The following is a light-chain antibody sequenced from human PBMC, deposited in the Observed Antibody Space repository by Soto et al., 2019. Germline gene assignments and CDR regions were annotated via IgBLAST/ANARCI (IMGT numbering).Light chain of an antibody. CDR1: SGHSSYI. Sequence: QAVVTQSSSASASLGSSVKLTCTLSSGHSSYIISWHQQQPGKAHRSLMKLEGSGSYNTGSAVPDRFSGSSSGADRYLTISNLQFEDEAYYYCYTCDFTTLVFGGGTKLTVL. CDR3: YTCDFTTLV. CDR2: LEGSGSY. V-gene: IGLV4-60*02. J-gene: IGLJ3*02.